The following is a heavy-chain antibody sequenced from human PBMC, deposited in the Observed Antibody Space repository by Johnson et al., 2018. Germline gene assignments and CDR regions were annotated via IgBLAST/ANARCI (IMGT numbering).Heavy chain of an antibody. V-gene: IGHV3-74*02. CDR3: AGGTAAGGIVVVTCSGPHDAFDI. CDR2: INSDGSST. CDR1: GFTFSSYW. Sequence: EVQLVESGGGLVQPGGSLRLSCAASGFTFSSYWMHWVRQAPGKGLVWVSRINSDGSSTSYADSVKGRFTISRDNAKNSLYLQMNSLRAEGAAVCSCAGGTAAGGIVVVTCSGPHDAFDIWGQGTMVTVSS. D-gene: IGHD2-21*02. J-gene: IGHJ3*02.